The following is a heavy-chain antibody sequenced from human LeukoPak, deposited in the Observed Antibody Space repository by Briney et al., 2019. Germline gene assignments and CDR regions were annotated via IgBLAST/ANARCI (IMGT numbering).Heavy chain of an antibody. CDR2: IYYSGST. CDR3: ARDRTYNWII. D-gene: IGHD1-20*01. Sequence: SETLSLTCTVSGGSISSYYWSWIRQPPGKGLEWIGYIYYSGSTNYNPSLKSRVTISVDTSKNQFSLKLGSVTAADTAVYYCARDRTYNWIIWGQGTLVTVSS. J-gene: IGHJ4*02. CDR1: GGSISSYY. V-gene: IGHV4-59*01.